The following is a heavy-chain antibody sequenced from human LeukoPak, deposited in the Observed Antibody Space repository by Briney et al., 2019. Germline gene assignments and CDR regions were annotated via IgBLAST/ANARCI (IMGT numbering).Heavy chain of an antibody. CDR2: MYYSGST. CDR1: GGSISSGDYY. D-gene: IGHD5-12*01. V-gene: IGHV4-30-4*01. CDR3: ARSGGYDSGWSFQH. Sequence: SETLSLTCTVSGGSISSGDYYWSWIRQPPGKGLEWIGYMYYSGSTYYNPSLKSRITISVDTSKNQFSLKLSSVTAADTAVYYCARSGGYDSGWSFQHWGQGTLVTVSS. J-gene: IGHJ1*01.